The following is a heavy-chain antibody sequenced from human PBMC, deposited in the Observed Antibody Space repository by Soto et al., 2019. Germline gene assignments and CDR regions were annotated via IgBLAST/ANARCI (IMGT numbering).Heavy chain of an antibody. Sequence: QVQLVQSGAEVRKPGASVKVSCKPSGYTFNTYYLHWLRQAPGQALEWMGVIHPSGGGTTYAQKCLGRVTVTRDTSTTTVFMVLSSLRSDDTAVYYCARGGHIAVVTASFDNWGQGTLVTVSS. CDR2: IHPSGGGT. J-gene: IGHJ4*02. CDR1: GYTFNTYY. CDR3: ARGGHIAVVTASFDN. D-gene: IGHD2-21*02. V-gene: IGHV1-46*02.